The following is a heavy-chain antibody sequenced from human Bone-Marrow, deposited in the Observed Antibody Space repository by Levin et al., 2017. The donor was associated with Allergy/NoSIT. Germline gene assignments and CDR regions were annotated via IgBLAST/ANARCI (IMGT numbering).Heavy chain of an antibody. J-gene: IGHJ2*01. CDR3: ARRLGPTWYFDR. V-gene: IGHV4-39*01. D-gene: IGHD1-26*01. Sequence: SETLSLTCIVSGDSINSRSYYWGWIRQPPGKGLEWIGSIYFSGNTYYNPSLKSRVTISVDTSKNQFSLNLSSVTASDTAVYYCARRLGPTWYFDRWGRGTLVTVSS. CDR2: IYFSGNT. CDR1: GDSINSRSYY.